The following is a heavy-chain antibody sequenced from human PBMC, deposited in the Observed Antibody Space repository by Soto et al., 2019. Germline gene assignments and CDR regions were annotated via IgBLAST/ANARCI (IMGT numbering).Heavy chain of an antibody. D-gene: IGHD3-9*01. CDR1: GFSFSNYW. Sequence: EVQLVESGGGLVQPGGSLRLSCAASGFSFSNYWLTWVRQAPGKGLEWVANIKQDGSEKYYVDSVKGRFTISRDNDKNSLYLQMNSLRAEDTAMYYCARGQIPRYYATAFDVWGQGTMVTVSS. CDR2: IKQDGSEK. J-gene: IGHJ3*01. CDR3: ARGQIPRYYATAFDV. V-gene: IGHV3-7*01.